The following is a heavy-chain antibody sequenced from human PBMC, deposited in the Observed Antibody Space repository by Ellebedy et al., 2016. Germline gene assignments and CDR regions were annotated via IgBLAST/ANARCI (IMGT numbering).Heavy chain of an antibody. Sequence: SATLSLTCTVSGDSISSSSYYWGWIRQSPGKGLEWIGHFYYGGNTYYNPSLKSRVTISVDTSKTQFSLKLSSVTAADTAVFYCARLLRGKRFEGMYFDYWGQGTLFIVSS. CDR3: ARLLRGKRFEGMYFDY. CDR2: FYYGGNT. J-gene: IGHJ4*02. V-gene: IGHV4-39*01. D-gene: IGHD3-10*01. CDR1: GDSISSSSYY.